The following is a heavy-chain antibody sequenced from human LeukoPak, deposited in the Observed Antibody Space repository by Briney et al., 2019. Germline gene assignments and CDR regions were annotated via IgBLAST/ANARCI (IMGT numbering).Heavy chain of an antibody. CDR1: GGTFSSYA. D-gene: IGHD3-22*01. J-gene: IGHJ4*02. V-gene: IGHV1-69*05. CDR3: ARVRGYCDSSGYYYPFYFDY. CDR2: IIPIFGTA. Sequence: ASVKVSCKXSGGTFSSYAISWVRQSPGQGLEWMGGIIPIFGTANYAQKFQGRVTITTDESTSTAYMELSSLRSEDTAVYYCARVRGYCDSSGYYYPFYFDYWGQGTLVTVSS.